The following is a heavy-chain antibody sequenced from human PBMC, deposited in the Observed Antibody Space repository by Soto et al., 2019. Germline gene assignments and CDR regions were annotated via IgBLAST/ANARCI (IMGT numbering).Heavy chain of an antibody. J-gene: IGHJ5*02. CDR2: IFHDGNT. V-gene: IGHV4-4*02. D-gene: IGHD2-8*02. CDR3: ARHEGWTGPDL. Sequence: SETLSLTCAVSGASIGSGGWWSWVRQPPGKGLEWIAEIFHDGNTNYSPSLKSRVTISVDKSQNQFSLNVYSVTAADTAVYYCARHEGWTGPDLWGQGTLVTVSS. CDR1: GASIGSGGW.